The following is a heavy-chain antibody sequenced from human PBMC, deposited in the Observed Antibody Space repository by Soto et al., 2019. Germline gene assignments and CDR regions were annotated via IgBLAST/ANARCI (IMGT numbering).Heavy chain of an antibody. CDR3: ARRRDATYNWFDP. CDR2: ISAYNGNT. J-gene: IGHJ5*02. D-gene: IGHD2-2*01. V-gene: IGHV1-18*04. Sequence: ASVKVSCKASGYTFTTYGISWVRQAPGQGPEWMGWISAYNGNTNYAQKLQGRVTMTTDTTTTTAYMELRSLKSDDTAVYYCARRRDATYNWFDPWGQGTLVTVSS. CDR1: GYTFTTYG.